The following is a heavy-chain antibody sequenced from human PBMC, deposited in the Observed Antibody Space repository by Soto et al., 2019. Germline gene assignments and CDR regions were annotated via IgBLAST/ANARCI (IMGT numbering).Heavy chain of an antibody. Sequence: SETLSLTCTVSGGSISSGGYYWSWIRQHPGKGLEWIGYIYYSGSTYYNPSLKSRVTISVDTSKNQFSLKLSSVTAADTAVYYCARGAHFYGSGILDYWGQGTLVTSPQ. CDR2: IYYSGST. D-gene: IGHD3-10*01. V-gene: IGHV4-31*03. CDR3: ARGAHFYGSGILDY. CDR1: GGSISSGGYY. J-gene: IGHJ4*02.